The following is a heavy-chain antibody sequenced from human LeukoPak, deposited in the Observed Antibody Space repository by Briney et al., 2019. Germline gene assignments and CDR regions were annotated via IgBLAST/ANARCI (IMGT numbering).Heavy chain of an antibody. V-gene: IGHV3-74*01. Sequence: GGSLRLSCAASGFTLSSYWMHWVRQAPGKGLVWVSRINSDGSSITYADSVKGRFTISRDNARNTVYLQMNSLRAEDTAVYYCARDPAPQRHWGQGTLVTVTS. D-gene: IGHD6-25*01. CDR3: ARDPAPQRH. CDR2: INSDGSSI. J-gene: IGHJ4*02. CDR1: GFTLSSYW.